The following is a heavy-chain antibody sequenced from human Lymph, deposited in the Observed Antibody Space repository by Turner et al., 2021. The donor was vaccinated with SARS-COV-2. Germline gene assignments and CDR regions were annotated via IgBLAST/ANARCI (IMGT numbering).Heavy chain of an antibody. D-gene: IGHD6-13*01. CDR2: IYSGCTT. CDR3: ARDLGTYGMDV. V-gene: IGHV3-53*02. CDR1: GIIVSRNY. J-gene: IGHJ6*02. Sequence: VQLVETGGGSIQPGGSLRLACAASGIIVSRNYMNWVRQAPGKVLEWVSFIYSGCTTYYADSVKGRFTISRDNSKNTLYLQMNSLRVEDTAVYYGARDLGTYGMDVWGQGTTVTVSS.